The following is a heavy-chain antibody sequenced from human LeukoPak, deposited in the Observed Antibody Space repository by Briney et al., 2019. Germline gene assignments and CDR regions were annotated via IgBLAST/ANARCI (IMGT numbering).Heavy chain of an antibody. Sequence: GGSLRLSCAASGFTFSSYEMNWVRQAPGKGLEWVSYISSSGSTIYYADSVKGRFTISRDNVKNSLYLQMNSLRAEDTAVYYCALGAPYYYYGMDVWGKGTTVTVSS. D-gene: IGHD3-16*01. V-gene: IGHV3-48*03. CDR2: ISSSGSTI. CDR3: ALGAPYYYYGMDV. CDR1: GFTFSSYE. J-gene: IGHJ6*04.